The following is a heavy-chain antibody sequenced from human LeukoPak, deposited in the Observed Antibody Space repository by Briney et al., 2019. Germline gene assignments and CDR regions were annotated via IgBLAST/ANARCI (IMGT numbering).Heavy chain of an antibody. J-gene: IGHJ4*02. CDR3: ATLPYDSSGYPSQLEDY. D-gene: IGHD3-22*01. Sequence: TGRSLRPSRAASGFTSSDYYMSWVRHAPGKGLQWVLYISRSRSYTNYADSVQGRFTISRDNAKNSLYLQMHSLRAEDTAVYYCATLPYDSSGYPSQLEDYWVQGTQVTVCS. CDR2: ISRSRSYT. CDR1: GFTSSDYY. V-gene: IGHV3-11*06.